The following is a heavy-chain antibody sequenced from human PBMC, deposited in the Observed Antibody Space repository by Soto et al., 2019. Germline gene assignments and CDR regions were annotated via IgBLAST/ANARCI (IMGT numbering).Heavy chain of an antibody. J-gene: IGHJ4*02. CDR2: INPNDST. V-gene: IGHV1-46*03. CDR1: GGTFSNHI. Sequence: GASVKVSCKASGGTFSNHIITWVRQAPGQGLEWMGIINPNDSTSYAQKFQGRVTMTRDTSTSTVYMELSSLRSEDTAVYYCARVYCSGGSCYSIDYWGQGTLVTVSS. D-gene: IGHD2-15*01. CDR3: ARVYCSGGSCYSIDY.